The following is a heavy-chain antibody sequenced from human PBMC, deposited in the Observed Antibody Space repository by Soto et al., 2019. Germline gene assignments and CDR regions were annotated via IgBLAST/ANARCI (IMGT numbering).Heavy chain of an antibody. D-gene: IGHD2-2*01. V-gene: IGHV1-18*01. CDR1: GYTFTSYG. CDR2: ISAYSDNP. CDR3: AREYCTSTSCYGVDY. J-gene: IGHJ4*02. Sequence: QVPLVQSGAEVKKPGASVKVSCKASGYTFTSYGISWVRQAPGQGLEWMGWISAYSDNPNYVQKLQGRDTVTTDTSTSTAYMELSSLRSDDTAVYYCAREYCTSTSCYGVDYWGQGTLVTVSS.